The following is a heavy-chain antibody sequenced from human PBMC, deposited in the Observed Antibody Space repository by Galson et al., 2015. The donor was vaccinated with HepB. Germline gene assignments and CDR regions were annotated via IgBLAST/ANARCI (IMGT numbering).Heavy chain of an antibody. CDR3: ARDRGYSYGYRVYNWFDP. D-gene: IGHD5-18*01. CDR2: ISYDGSNK. V-gene: IGHV3-30*04. J-gene: IGHJ5*02. CDR1: GFTFSSYA. Sequence: SLRLSCAASGFTFSSYAMHWVRQAPGKGLEWVAVISYDGSNKYYADSVKGRFTISRDNSKNTLYLQMNSLRAEDTAVYYCARDRGYSYGYRVYNWFDPWGQGTLVPVSS.